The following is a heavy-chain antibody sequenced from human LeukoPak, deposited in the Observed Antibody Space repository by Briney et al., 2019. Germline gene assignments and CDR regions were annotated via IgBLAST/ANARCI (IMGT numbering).Heavy chain of an antibody. V-gene: IGHV3-30*02. CDR2: IRYDGSRK. J-gene: IGHJ3*02. Sequence: GGSLRLSCAASGFTFSHYGMHWVRQAPDKGLEWVAFIRYDGSRKYYADSVKGRFTISRDNSKNTLYLQMNSLRAEDTAMYYCAKVSLNMVNDAFDIWGQGTMVSVSS. D-gene: IGHD4/OR15-4a*01. CDR3: AKVSLNMVNDAFDI. CDR1: GFTFSHYG.